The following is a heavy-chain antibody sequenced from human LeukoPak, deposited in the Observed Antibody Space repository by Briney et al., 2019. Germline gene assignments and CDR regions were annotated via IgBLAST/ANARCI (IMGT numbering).Heavy chain of an antibody. Sequence: GESLKISCKISGYDFTTYWSGWLRRVPGKGLECMGIIWPGDSDTRYSPAFQGQVTISADKTISTVYLQWSRLKVSDTAIYYCARRGRGEWFDTWGQGTLVTVSS. D-gene: IGHD1-26*01. V-gene: IGHV5-51*01. J-gene: IGHJ5*02. CDR2: IWPGDSDT. CDR3: ARRGRGEWFDT. CDR1: GYDFTTYW.